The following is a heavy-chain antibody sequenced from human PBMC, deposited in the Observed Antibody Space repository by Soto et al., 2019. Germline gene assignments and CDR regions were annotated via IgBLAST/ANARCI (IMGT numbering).Heavy chain of an antibody. CDR1: GYTFTSYG. CDR3: ARDKVDYYDSSGYLNWFDP. J-gene: IGHJ5*02. V-gene: IGHV1-18*01. CDR2: ISAYNGNT. D-gene: IGHD3-22*01. Sequence: ASVKVSCKASGYTFTSYGISWVRRAPGQGLEWMGWISAYNGNTNYAQKLQGRVTMTTDTSTSTAYMELRSLRSDDTAVYYCARDKVDYYDSSGYLNWFDPWGQGTLVTVSS.